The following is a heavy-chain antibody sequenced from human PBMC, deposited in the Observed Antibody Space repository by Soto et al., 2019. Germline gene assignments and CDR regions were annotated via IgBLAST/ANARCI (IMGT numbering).Heavy chain of an antibody. Sequence: PSETLSLTCTVSGGSISSSRCHWGWIRQPPGKGLEWIASIKYSGTTFYNPSLKSRVTISVDTSKNQFSLKLTSVTAADTAVYYCARDKITGLFDYWGQGTLVTVSS. J-gene: IGHJ4*02. CDR2: IKYSGTT. V-gene: IGHV4-39*07. D-gene: IGHD2-8*02. CDR1: GGSISSSRCH. CDR3: ARDKITGLFDY.